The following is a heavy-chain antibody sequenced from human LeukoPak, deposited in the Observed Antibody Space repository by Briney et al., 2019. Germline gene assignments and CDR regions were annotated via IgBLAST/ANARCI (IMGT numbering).Heavy chain of an antibody. J-gene: IGHJ4*02. CDR3: AIRGDYYNTTTLAGNY. D-gene: IGHD3-22*01. V-gene: IGHV3-23*01. CDR2: ISGSGGNT. CDR1: GFTFSSYA. Sequence: PGGSLRLSCAASGFTFSSYAMSWVRQAPGKGLEWVSAISGSGGNTYYADSVKGRFTISRDNSKNTLYLQMNSLRAEDTAVYYCAIRGDYYNTTTLAGNYWGQGTLVTVSS.